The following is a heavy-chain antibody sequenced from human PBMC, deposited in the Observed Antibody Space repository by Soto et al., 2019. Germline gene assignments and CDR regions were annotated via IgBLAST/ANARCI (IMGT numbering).Heavy chain of an antibody. CDR1: GYNFNKYA. D-gene: IGHD2-21*01. Sequence: VQLLESGGGLRQPGGSLRLSCVGSGYNFNKYAVSWVRQAPGKGLEWVSAINIGGDNTFYTDSVKGRFTISRDNSKNMLYLEMNSLTAEDTAVYYCARRAYYFAGTGSHAFDIWGQGTRVTVSS. CDR2: INIGGDNT. CDR3: ARRAYYFAGTGSHAFDI. J-gene: IGHJ3*02. V-gene: IGHV3-23*01.